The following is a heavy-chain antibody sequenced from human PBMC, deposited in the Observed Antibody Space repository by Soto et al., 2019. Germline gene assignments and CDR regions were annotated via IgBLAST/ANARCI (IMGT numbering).Heavy chain of an antibody. CDR1: GFTFSSYT. D-gene: IGHD3-10*01. CDR2: IVGSGAST. Sequence: EVQLLESGGGLVQPGRSLRLSCAASGFTFSSYTMSWVRQGPGKGLEWVSAIVGSGASTYYADSLQGRFTISRDNSMNTLYLQMNSLRAEDTAVYYCAKENYASGRAIDYWGQGTLVTVSS. CDR3: AKENYASGRAIDY. J-gene: IGHJ4*02. V-gene: IGHV3-23*01.